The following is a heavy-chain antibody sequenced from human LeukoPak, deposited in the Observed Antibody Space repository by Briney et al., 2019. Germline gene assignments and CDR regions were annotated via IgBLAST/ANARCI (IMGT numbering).Heavy chain of an antibody. CDR1: GYTFTSYY. D-gene: IGHD5-18*01. Sequence: GASVKVSCKASGYTFTSYYMHWVRQAPGQGLEWMGIINPSGGSTSYAQKFQGRVTMTRDTSISTAYMELSRLRSDDTAVYYCARTLNTAMVTPYYFDYWGQGTLVTVSS. J-gene: IGHJ4*02. CDR3: ARTLNTAMVTPYYFDY. CDR2: INPSGGST. V-gene: IGHV1-46*01.